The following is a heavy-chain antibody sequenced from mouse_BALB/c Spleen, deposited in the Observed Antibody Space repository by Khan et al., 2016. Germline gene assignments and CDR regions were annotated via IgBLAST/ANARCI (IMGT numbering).Heavy chain of an antibody. J-gene: IGHJ1*01. V-gene: IGHV3-1*02. CDR3: ARNFAYFEV. Sequence: EVQLQESGPDLVRPSQSLSLTCTVTGYSITTFYNWHWIRQFPGNKLEWMGSLHFSGTTNYNPSLKSRFSIIRDTSKNQFFLQLKSVTTEDTATYYCARNFAYFEVWGAGTTVTVSS. D-gene: IGHD2-1*01. CDR2: LHFSGTT. CDR1: GYSITTFYN.